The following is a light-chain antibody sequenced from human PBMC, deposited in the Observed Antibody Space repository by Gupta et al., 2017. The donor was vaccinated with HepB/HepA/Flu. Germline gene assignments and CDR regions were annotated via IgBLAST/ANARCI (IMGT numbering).Light chain of an antibody. Sequence: QSVLTQPPSASGTPGQRVTISCSGSSSNMGDNFVNWYQQLPETAPKLLIYGTNQRPSGVPDRFSGSKYGTSASLAISGIQSEDEADYYCAAWDDSLNGPVFGGGTKLTVL. CDR2: GTN. CDR3: AAWDDSLNGPV. V-gene: IGLV1-44*01. J-gene: IGLJ3*02. CDR1: SSNMGDNF.